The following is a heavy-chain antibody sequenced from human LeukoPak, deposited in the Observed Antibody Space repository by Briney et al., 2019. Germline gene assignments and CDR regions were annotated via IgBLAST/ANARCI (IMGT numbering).Heavy chain of an antibody. Sequence: GGSLRLSCAASGFTFNNYWMTWVRQAPGKGLEWVANINQDGSVKYYVDSVKGRFTISRDNAKNSLYVEMKSLRVEDTAVYYCARDPSRGYSYGYADYWGQGSLVIVSS. CDR2: INQDGSVK. V-gene: IGHV3-7*01. D-gene: IGHD5-18*01. CDR3: ARDPSRGYSYGYADY. J-gene: IGHJ4*02. CDR1: GFTFNNYW.